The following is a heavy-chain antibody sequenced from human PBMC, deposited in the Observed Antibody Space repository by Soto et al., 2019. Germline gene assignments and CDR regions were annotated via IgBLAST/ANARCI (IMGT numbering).Heavy chain of an antibody. V-gene: IGHV3-7*05. CDR3: ARYSGWFIDY. J-gene: IGHJ4*02. Sequence: VQLVESGGDLVRPGGSLRLPCAASGFIFSRHWMTWVRQAPGKGLEWVANIKHDGTETYLVDSVRGRLTISRDNAKNSVYLQMNSLRVEDTAVYYCARYSGWFIDYWGQGTLVTVSS. CDR1: GFIFSRHW. D-gene: IGHD1-26*01. CDR2: IKHDGTET.